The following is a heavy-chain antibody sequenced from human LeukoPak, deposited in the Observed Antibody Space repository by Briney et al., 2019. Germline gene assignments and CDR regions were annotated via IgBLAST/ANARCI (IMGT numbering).Heavy chain of an antibody. CDR1: GYSISSGYY. Sequence: RPSETLSLTCTVSGYSISSGYYWGWIRQPPGKGLEWVGSIYPSGSTYYNPSLKSRVTISVDTSKNQFSLKLSSVTAADTAVYYCATYSDPPADAFDIWGQGTMVTVSS. D-gene: IGHD1-14*01. V-gene: IGHV4-38-2*02. CDR2: IYPSGST. CDR3: ATYSDPPADAFDI. J-gene: IGHJ3*02.